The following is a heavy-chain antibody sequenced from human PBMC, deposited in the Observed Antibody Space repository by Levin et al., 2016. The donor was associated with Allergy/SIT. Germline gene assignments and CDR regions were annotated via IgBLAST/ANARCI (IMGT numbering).Heavy chain of an antibody. CDR3: ARHYYHDTNGYYYPFDF. V-gene: IGHV4-39*01. Sequence: SETLSLTCTVSGGSISRNDYYWGWVRQPPGKGLEWIGSVYYNGSPYYNPSLKSRVTISVDTSKNQFSLKLKSVTAADTAVFYCARHYYHDTNGYYYPFDFWGQGIRVIVSA. CDR2: VYYNGSP. D-gene: IGHD3-22*01. J-gene: IGHJ4*02. CDR1: GGSISRNDYY.